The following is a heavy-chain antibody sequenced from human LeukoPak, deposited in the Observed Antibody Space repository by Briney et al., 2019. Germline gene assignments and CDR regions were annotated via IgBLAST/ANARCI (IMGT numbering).Heavy chain of an antibody. CDR3: ARDLSMLRGNNDPIGYFDS. D-gene: IGHD3-10*01. Sequence: GGSLRLSCAASGFTFSIYSINWVRQAPGKGLEWVSFITGNSNYIYYADSVKGRFTISRDNVKKSLFLQMNSLRVEDTAIYYCARDLSMLRGNNDPIGYFDSWGQGTLVTVSS. J-gene: IGHJ4*02. CDR1: GFTFSIYS. CDR2: ITGNSNYI. V-gene: IGHV3-21*04.